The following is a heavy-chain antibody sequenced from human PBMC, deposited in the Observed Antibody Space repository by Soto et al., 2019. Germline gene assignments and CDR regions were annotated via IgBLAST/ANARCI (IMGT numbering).Heavy chain of an antibody. CDR2: IFSNDER. J-gene: IGHJ5*02. V-gene: IGHV2-26*01. CDR1: GFSLSNAGMG. Sequence: QVTLKESGPVLVKPTETLTLTCTVSGFSLSNAGMGVSWIRQPPGKALEWLAHIFSNDERRFSTSLKNRLTISKDTSNSQVVLIMNSMDPVDTATYYCAQTEDGGRSRTPAGWFDAWGQGTLVTVSS. CDR3: AQTEDGGRSRTPAGWFDA. D-gene: IGHD2-15*01.